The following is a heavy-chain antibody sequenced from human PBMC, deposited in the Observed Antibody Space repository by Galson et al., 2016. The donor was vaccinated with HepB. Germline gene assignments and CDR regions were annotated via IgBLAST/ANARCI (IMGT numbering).Heavy chain of an antibody. Sequence: SVKVSCKASGITVSTYGLSWVRQAPGLRPEWMGGIVPIFGVTKHAQNFQGRLTITADRSTNTAYMELTSLRSEDTAIYYCVRWDAGYCNRVNCFGANYYYNGMDVWGQGTTVTVSS. CDR1: GITVSTYG. J-gene: IGHJ6*02. CDR3: VRWDAGYCNRVNCFGANYYYNGMDV. D-gene: IGHD2-15*01. CDR2: IVPIFGVT. V-gene: IGHV1-69*10.